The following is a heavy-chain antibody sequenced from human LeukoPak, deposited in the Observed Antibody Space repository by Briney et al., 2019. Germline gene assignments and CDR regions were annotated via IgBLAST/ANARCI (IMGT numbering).Heavy chain of an antibody. Sequence: PGGSVRLSCAASGFTFSSSAMSWVRQAPGKGLEWASTISGSDSSTYYADSVKGRFTISRDNSKNSLYLQMNSLRAEDTALYYCARGRKIYSNSDFDYWGQGTLVTVSS. V-gene: IGHV3-23*01. CDR3: ARGRKIYSNSDFDY. J-gene: IGHJ4*02. D-gene: IGHD4-11*01. CDR2: ISGSDSST. CDR1: GFTFSSSA.